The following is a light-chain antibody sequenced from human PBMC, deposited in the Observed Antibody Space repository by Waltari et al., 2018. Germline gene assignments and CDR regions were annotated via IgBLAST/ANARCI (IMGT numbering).Light chain of an antibody. J-gene: IGKJ1*01. CDR1: QSISSY. CDR3: QQSYTLLRWT. V-gene: IGKV1-39*01. CDR2: AAS. Sequence: DIQMTQSPSSLSASVGDRVTITCRANQSISSYLNWYQQKPGKAPKVLIYAASNLQSGVPSRFSGSGSGTDFTLTISSLQPEDFATYYCQQSYTLLRWTFGQGTKVEIK.